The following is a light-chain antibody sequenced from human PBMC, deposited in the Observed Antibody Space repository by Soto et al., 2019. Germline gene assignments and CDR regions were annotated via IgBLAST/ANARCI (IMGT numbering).Light chain of an antibody. CDR2: EVT. CDR1: SSDVGAYNF. Sequence: QSALTQPASVSGSPGQSITISCTGTSSDVGAYNFVSWYQFHPGSAPKLIIYEVTIRPSGVSNRFSGSKSGNTASLTISGLQAEDEADYYCSSYTTSAPYVFGSGTKVTVL. CDR3: SSYTTSAPYV. V-gene: IGLV2-14*01. J-gene: IGLJ1*01.